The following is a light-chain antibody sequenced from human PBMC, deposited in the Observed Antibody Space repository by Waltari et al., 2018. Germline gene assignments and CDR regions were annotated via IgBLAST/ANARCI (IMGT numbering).Light chain of an antibody. CDR3: QQHDNSPYS. Sequence: DIQMTQSPSSLSASVGDRVPITCRATQGISNWLAWYQQKPGKAPKLLIYRASTLETGVPSRFSGSGSGTDFTLTISSLQPEDIATYYCQQHDNSPYSFGQGTKVEIK. CDR2: RAS. J-gene: IGKJ2*03. V-gene: IGKV1-33*01. CDR1: QGISNW.